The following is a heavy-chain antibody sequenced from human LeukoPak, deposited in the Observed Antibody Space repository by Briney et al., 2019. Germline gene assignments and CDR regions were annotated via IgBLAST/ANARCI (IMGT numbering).Heavy chain of an antibody. CDR3: ARSRDGYKRFDS. CDR1: GFTFSSDA. D-gene: IGHD5-24*01. V-gene: IGHV3-23*01. Sequence: GGSLRLSCAASGFTFSSDAMTWVRQAPGKGLEWVSGISGSGGSTNYADSVKGRFTISRDNSKNTLYLQMNSLRAEDTAVYFCARSRDGYKRFDSWGQGTLVTVSS. J-gene: IGHJ4*02. CDR2: ISGSGGST.